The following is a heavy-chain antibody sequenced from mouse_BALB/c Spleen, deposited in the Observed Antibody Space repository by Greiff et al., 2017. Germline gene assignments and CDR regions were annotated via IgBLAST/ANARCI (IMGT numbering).Heavy chain of an antibody. J-gene: IGHJ3*01. Sequence: VQLQQSGAELVRPGSSVKISCKASGYAFSSYWMNWVKQRPGQGLEWIGQIYPGDGDTNYNGKFKGKATLTADKSSSTAYMQLSSLTSEDSAVYFCAREGGYAASFAYWGQGTRVTVSA. CDR3: AREGGYAASFAY. V-gene: IGHV1-80*01. CDR1: GYAFSSYW. D-gene: IGHD2-2*01. CDR2: IYPGDGDT.